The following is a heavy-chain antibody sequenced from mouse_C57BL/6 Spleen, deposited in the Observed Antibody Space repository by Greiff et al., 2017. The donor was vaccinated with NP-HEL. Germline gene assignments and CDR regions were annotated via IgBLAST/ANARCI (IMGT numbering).Heavy chain of an antibody. Sequence: EVQLVESEGGLVQPGSSMKLSCTASGFTFSDYYMAWVRQVPEKGLEWVANINYDGSSTYYLDSLKSRFIISRDNAKNILYLQMSSLKSEDTATYYCARDALPSYYGFMDYWGQGTSVTVSS. J-gene: IGHJ4*01. V-gene: IGHV5-16*01. CDR2: INYDGSST. D-gene: IGHD1-1*01. CDR1: GFTFSDYY. CDR3: ARDALPSYYGFMDY.